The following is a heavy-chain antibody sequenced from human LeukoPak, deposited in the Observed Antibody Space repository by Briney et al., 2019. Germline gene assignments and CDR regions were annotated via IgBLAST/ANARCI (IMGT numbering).Heavy chain of an antibody. CDR1: GGSISSYY. CDR2: IYYSGST. V-gene: IGHV4-59*01. Sequence: SETLSLTCTVSGGSISSYYWSWIRQPPGKGLEWIGYIYYSGSTNYNPSLKSRVTISVDTSKNQFSLKLSSVTAADTAVYYCAREKWELDYYMDVWGKGTTVTVSS. CDR3: AREKWELDYYMDV. J-gene: IGHJ6*03. D-gene: IGHD1-26*01.